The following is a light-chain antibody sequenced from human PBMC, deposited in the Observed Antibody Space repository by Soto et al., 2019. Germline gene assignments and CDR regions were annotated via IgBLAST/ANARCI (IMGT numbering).Light chain of an antibody. CDR3: QHYNNWLGT. CDR1: QSISTN. Sequence: IIMTQSPATLSVSPGERVTFSCRASQSISTNLAWYQQKPGQAPRLLIYGASTRDTHIPDRFSGTGSETEFTLSVSSLQSEDFAVYYCQHYNNWLGTFGGGTKL. V-gene: IGKV3-15*01. CDR2: GAS. J-gene: IGKJ4*01.